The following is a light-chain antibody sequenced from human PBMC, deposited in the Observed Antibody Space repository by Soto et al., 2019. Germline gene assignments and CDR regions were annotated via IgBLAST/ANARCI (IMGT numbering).Light chain of an antibody. CDR1: ESVSTY. J-gene: IGKJ4*01. Sequence: DIVLTQSPATLSLSPGERATLSCRASESVSTYLAWYQHKPGQAPRLLINHASNRATGIPDRFSGSGSGTDFTLIISSLEPEDFAVYYCQQRRNWPYLTFGVGTKVEIK. CDR2: HAS. CDR3: QQRRNWPYLT. V-gene: IGKV3-11*01.